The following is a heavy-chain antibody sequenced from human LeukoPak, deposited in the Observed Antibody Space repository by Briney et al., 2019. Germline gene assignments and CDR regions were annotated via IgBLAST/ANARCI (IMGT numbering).Heavy chain of an antibody. J-gene: IGHJ6*04. V-gene: IGHV3-21*01. CDR1: AFTFSSYS. CDR2: ISSSSSYI. CDR3: AELGITMIGGV. D-gene: IGHD3-10*02. Sequence: GGSLRLSCAASAFTFSSYSTNWVRQAPGKGLEWVSSISSSSSYIYYADSVKGRFTISRDNAKNSLYLQMNSLRAEDTAVYYCAELGITMIGGVWGKGTTVTISS.